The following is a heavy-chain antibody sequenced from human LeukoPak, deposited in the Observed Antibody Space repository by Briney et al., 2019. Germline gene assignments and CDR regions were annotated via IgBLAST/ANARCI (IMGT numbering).Heavy chain of an antibody. J-gene: IGHJ4*02. CDR2: INHSGST. D-gene: IGHD6-19*01. V-gene: IGHV4-34*01. Sequence: PETLCLTCAVYGGSFSGYYWSWIRQPPGKGLEWIGEINHSGSTNYNPSLRSRVTVSVHTSKNQLSLKLSSVTAADTAVYYCARQWLVPPLFDYWGEGTLVPLSS. CDR3: ARQWLVPPLFDY. CDR1: GGSFSGYY.